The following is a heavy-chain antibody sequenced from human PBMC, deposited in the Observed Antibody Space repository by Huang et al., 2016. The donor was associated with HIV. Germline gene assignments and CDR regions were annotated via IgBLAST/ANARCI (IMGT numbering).Heavy chain of an antibody. CDR2: IYYTGRT. Sequence: QLQLQESGPGLVKPSETLSLTCAVSGGSLKSNTYYWGWVRQPPGKGLEWIGSIYYTGRTYYNPSIKRRVTISADASKNQFFLRLDSVTAADSAVYFCARTGVAVVDDPEYFQHWGQGALVTVS. D-gene: IGHD3-22*01. V-gene: IGHV4-39*01. CDR1: GGSLKSNTYY. CDR3: ARTGVAVVDDPEYFQH. J-gene: IGHJ1*01.